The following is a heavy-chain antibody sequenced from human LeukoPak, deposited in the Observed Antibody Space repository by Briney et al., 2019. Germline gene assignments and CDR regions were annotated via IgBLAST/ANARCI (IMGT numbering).Heavy chain of an antibody. D-gene: IGHD3-22*01. V-gene: IGHV3-43*02. J-gene: IGHJ4*02. Sequence: GGSLRLSCAASGFTFDDYAMHWVRQAPGKGLEWVSLISGDGGSTYYADSVKGRFTISRDNSKNSLYLQMNSLRTEDTALYYCAKHSYYYYDSSGYATYYFDYWGQGTLVTVSS. CDR2: ISGDGGST. CDR3: AKHSYYYYDSSGYATYYFDY. CDR1: GFTFDDYA.